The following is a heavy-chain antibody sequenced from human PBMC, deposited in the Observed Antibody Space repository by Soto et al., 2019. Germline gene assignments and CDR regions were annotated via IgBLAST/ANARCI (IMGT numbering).Heavy chain of an antibody. V-gene: IGHV3-30*18. CDR3: AKDLGSGKPYYYYAMDV. J-gene: IGHJ6*02. CDR1: GFIFSKYG. Sequence: QVQLVESGGGVVQPGRSLRLSCAASGFIFSKYGMHWVRQAPGKGLEWVAVISYDGSNKYYAESVKGRFIISRDKSENTLYLQMNSLRAEETALYYCAKDLGSGKPYYYYAMDVWGQGTTVTVSS. D-gene: IGHD3-10*01. CDR2: ISYDGSNK.